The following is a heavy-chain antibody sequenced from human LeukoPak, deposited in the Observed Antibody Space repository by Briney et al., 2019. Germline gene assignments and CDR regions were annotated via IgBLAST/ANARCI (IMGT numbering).Heavy chain of an antibody. CDR1: GFTFSSSW. CDR2: ITSDGSST. V-gene: IGHV3-74*01. J-gene: IGHJ6*04. CDR3: ARDPGYESWSPFWGGMDV. D-gene: IGHD3-16*01. Sequence: GGSLRLSCAASGFTFSSSWMHWVRQAPGKGLVWVSRITSDGSSTTYADSVKGRFTTSRDNAKNTRYLQMDSLRDDDTAVYYCARDPGYESWSPFWGGMDVWGNGTTVIVSS.